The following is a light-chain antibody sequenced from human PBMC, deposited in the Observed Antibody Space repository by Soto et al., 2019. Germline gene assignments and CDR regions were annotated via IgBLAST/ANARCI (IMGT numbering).Light chain of an antibody. V-gene: IGLV2-14*01. Sequence: QSAMTQPASVSGSPGQSITISCTGTSSDVGSSDYVSWYQQHPGKVPKLMIYEVSNRPSGVSNRFSASKSGNTAFLTISGLQAEDEADYYCISYTSRNSLFVFGTGTKVTVL. CDR2: EVS. J-gene: IGLJ1*01. CDR1: SSDVGSSDY. CDR3: ISYTSRNSLFV.